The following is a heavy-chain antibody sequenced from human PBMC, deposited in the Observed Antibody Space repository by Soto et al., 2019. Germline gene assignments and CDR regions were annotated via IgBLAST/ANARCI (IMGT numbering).Heavy chain of an antibody. D-gene: IGHD4-4*01. J-gene: IGHJ6*02. V-gene: IGHV3-33*01. CDR1: GFTFSSYG. CDR2: IWYDGSNK. CDR3: ARDRQLQPYGMDV. Sequence: QVQLVESGGGVVQPGRSLRLSCAASGFTFSSYGMHWVRQAPGKGLEWVAVIWYDGSNKYYADSVKGRFTISRDNSKNTLYLQINSLRAEDTAVYYCARDRQLQPYGMDVWGQGTTVTVSS.